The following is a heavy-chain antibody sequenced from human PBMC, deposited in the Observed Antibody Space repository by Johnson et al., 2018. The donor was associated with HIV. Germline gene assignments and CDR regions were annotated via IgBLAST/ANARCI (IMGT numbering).Heavy chain of an antibody. CDR3: AKARFLEHAFDI. J-gene: IGHJ3*02. CDR2: ISYDGSNK. V-gene: IGHV3-30*18. CDR1: GFTFSSYG. Sequence: QVQLVESGGGVVQPGRSLRLSCAASGFTFSSYGMHWVRQVPGKGLEWVAVISYDGSNKYYADSVKGRFTISRDNSKNTLYLQMNSLRAEDTAVYYCAKARFLEHAFDIWGQGTMVTVSS. D-gene: IGHD3-3*01.